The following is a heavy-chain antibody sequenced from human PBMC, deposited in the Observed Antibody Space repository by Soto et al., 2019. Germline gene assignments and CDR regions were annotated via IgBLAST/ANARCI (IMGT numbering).Heavy chain of an antibody. CDR2: INLNSRGT. CDR1: GYAFTDYF. CDR3: ARVTLKAGNWFDP. J-gene: IGHJ5*02. V-gene: IGHV1-2*02. Sequence: ASVTVSCKASGYAFTDYFIHWVRQAPGQGVEWMGWINLNSRGTNYAQKPQGRGNMIRDTSNSTAYMELRGLTSHDTAVYDCARVTLKAGNWFDPWGQGTRVTASS.